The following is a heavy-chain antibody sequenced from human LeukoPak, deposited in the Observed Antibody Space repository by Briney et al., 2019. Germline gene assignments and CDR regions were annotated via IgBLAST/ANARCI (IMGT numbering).Heavy chain of an antibody. CDR2: IIPIFGTA. Sequence: SVKVSCKASGGTFSSYAISWVRQAPGQGPEWMGGIIPIFGTANYAQKFQGRVTITADESTSTAYMELSSLRSEDTAVYYCARGLTQDYYYYMDVWGKGTTVTVSS. D-gene: IGHD2-15*01. V-gene: IGHV1-69*01. CDR3: ARGLTQDYYYYMDV. CDR1: GGTFSSYA. J-gene: IGHJ6*03.